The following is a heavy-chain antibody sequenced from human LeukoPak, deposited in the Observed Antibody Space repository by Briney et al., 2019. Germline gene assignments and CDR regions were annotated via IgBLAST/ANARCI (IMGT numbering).Heavy chain of an antibody. V-gene: IGHV1-18*01. CDR2: ISAYNGNT. J-gene: IGHJ6*02. Sequence: ASVKVSCKASGYTFTSYGISWVRPAPGQGLEWMGWISAYNGNTNYAQKLQGRVTMTTDTSTSTAYMELRSLRSDDTAVYYCARDPSIAGGHYYYYGMDVWGQGTTVTVSS. D-gene: IGHD6-6*01. CDR1: GYTFTSYG. CDR3: ARDPSIAGGHYYYYGMDV.